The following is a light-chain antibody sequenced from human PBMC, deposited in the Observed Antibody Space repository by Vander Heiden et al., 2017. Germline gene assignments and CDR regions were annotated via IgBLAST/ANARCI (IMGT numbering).Light chain of an antibody. CDR1: QSVLSSSNNKNY. CDR2: WAS. CDR3: QQYYSRFRR. V-gene: IGKV4-1*01. J-gene: IGKJ1*01. Sequence: DIVMPQSPDSLAVSLGERATINCKSSQSVLSSSNNKNYLAWYQQKPGQPPKLLIYWASTRESGVPDRFSGSGSGTDFTLTISSLQAEDVAVYYCQQYYSRFRRFGQGTKVEFK.